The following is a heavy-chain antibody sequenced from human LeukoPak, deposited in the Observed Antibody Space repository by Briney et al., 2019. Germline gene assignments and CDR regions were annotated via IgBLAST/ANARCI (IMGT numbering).Heavy chain of an antibody. CDR2: INPNSGGT. J-gene: IGHJ6*02. CDR1: GYTFTGYY. CDR3: ARESPPDPRGAYYYGMDV. V-gene: IGHV1-2*04. Sequence: ASVKVSCKASGYTFTGYYMHWVRQAPGQGLEWMGWINPNSGGTNYAQKFQGWVTMTRDTSISTAYMELSRLRSDDTAVYYCARESPPDPRGAYYYGMDVWGQGTTVTVSS.